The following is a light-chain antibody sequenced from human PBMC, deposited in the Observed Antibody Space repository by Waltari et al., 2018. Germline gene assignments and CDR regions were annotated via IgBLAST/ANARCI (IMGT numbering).Light chain of an antibody. CDR3: QVWDTSRDNVV. Sequence: SYVLTQSPSVSVAPGTTAKLSCGASNIGTKTVHWYQQRPGQAPVLVIYYDTDRPSGIPDRLSGSNSGNTATLTISGVEVGDESDYYCQVWDTSRDNVVFGGGTKLTVL. J-gene: IGLJ2*01. V-gene: IGLV3-21*01. CDR1: NIGTKT. CDR2: YDT.